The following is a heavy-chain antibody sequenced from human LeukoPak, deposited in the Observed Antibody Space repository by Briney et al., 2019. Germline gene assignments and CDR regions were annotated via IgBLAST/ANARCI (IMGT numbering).Heavy chain of an antibody. CDR3: ARDGNYGGNFGALDY. J-gene: IGHJ4*02. V-gene: IGHV3-21*06. D-gene: IGHD4-23*01. CDR1: GFTFSSYS. Sequence: GGSLRLSCAASGFTFSSYSINWVRQAPGKGLEWVSSISSSSSYIYYADSVKGRFTISRDNAENSLYLQMNSLRAEDTAVYYCARDGNYGGNFGALDYWGQGTLVTVSS. CDR2: ISSSSSYI.